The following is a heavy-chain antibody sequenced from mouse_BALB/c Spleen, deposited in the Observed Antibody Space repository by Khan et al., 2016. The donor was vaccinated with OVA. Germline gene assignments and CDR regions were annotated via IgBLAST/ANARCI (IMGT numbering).Heavy chain of an antibody. D-gene: IGHD2-9*01. CDR3: ARAYDGNDSEAMDY. CDR1: GFSLTGYG. Sequence: QVQLKQSGPGLVAPSQRLSITCTVSGFSLTGYGVNWVRQPPGKGLEWLGMIWGDGSTDYNSVLKSRLSISKDNSKSQVFLKMNSLQTDDTARYYCARAYDGNDSEAMDYWGQGTSVTVSS. CDR2: IWGDGST. V-gene: IGHV2-6-7*01. J-gene: IGHJ4*01.